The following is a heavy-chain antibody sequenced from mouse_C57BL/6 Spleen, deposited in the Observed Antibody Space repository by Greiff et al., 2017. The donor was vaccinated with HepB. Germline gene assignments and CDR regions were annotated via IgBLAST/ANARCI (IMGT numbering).Heavy chain of an antibody. CDR3: ARRSWDGESPFDY. CDR2: IYPGSGGT. CDR1: GYTFTSYW. Sequence: QVHVKQPGAELVKPGASVKMSCKASGYTFTSYWITWVKQRPGQGLEWIGDIYPGSGGTNYNEKFKSKATLTVDTSSSTAYMQLSSLTSEDSAVYYCARRSWDGESPFDYWGQGTTLTVSS. V-gene: IGHV1-55*01. D-gene: IGHD4-1*01. J-gene: IGHJ2*01.